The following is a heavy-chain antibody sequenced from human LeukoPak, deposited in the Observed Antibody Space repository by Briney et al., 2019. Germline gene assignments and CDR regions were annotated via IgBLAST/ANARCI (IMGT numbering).Heavy chain of an antibody. D-gene: IGHD2-15*01. V-gene: IGHV4-30-2*01. CDR3: ARGGWWQAYFDY. J-gene: IGHJ4*02. Sequence: SETLSLTCAVSGGSISGGGYSWSWIRQPPGKGLEWIGYIYHSGSTYYNPSLKSRVTISLDRSKNQCSLKLSSVTAADTAVYYCARGGWWQAYFDYRGQGTLVTVSS. CDR1: GGSISGGGYS. CDR2: IYHSGST.